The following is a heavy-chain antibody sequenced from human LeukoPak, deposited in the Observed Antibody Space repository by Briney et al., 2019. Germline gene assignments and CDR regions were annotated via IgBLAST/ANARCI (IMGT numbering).Heavy chain of an antibody. D-gene: IGHD4-17*01. Sequence: GGSLRLSRAASAFSFSNYAMHWVRQAPGKGLEWVAVISYDGSKKYYADSVKGRFTISRDNSKNTLYLQMNSLRPEDTALYYCAREPTVTVYWGQGTLATVSS. V-gene: IGHV3-30-3*01. CDR3: AREPTVTVY. CDR2: ISYDGSKK. J-gene: IGHJ4*02. CDR1: AFSFSNYA.